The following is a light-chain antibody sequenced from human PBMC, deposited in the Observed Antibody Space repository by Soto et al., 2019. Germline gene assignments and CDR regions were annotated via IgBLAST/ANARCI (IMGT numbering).Light chain of an antibody. J-gene: IGKJ2*01. Sequence: DIQMTQSPSSLSPSVGDRVPITCRASQSISSSLYWYQQKPGKAPKPLIYAASSLQSGVPSRFSGSGYGTDFTLTISSLQPDDFATYFCQQSYTTPYAFGQGTKVDIK. CDR1: QSISSS. CDR3: QQSYTTPYA. V-gene: IGKV1-39*01. CDR2: AAS.